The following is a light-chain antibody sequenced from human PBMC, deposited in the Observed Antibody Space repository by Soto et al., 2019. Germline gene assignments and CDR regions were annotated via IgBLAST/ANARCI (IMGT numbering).Light chain of an antibody. CDR1: QSVTGSY. CDR2: GAS. CDR3: QQYGSSRRT. V-gene: IGKV3-20*01. J-gene: IGKJ1*01. Sequence: EIVLTQSPGTLSLSPGEGATLSCRASQSVTGSYLAWYRQKPGQAPSLLIYGASSRATGIPERFSGTGSGTDFTLTISRLEPEDFAVYYCQQYGSSRRTFGQGTKV.